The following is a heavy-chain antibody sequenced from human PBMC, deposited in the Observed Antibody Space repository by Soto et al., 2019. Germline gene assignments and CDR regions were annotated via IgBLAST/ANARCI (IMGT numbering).Heavy chain of an antibody. J-gene: IGHJ3*02. Sequence: GGSLRLSCEASGFTFRSYAMVWVRQAPGKGLEWVSTISGSGHSSYDADSVKGRFTISRDNSKNTLYLQMDSLRAEDTAVYYCAKLYHYYDSSGYYSDVFDIWGQGTLVTVSS. CDR3: AKLYHYYDSSGYYSDVFDI. CDR2: ISGSGHSS. CDR1: GFTFRSYA. V-gene: IGHV3-23*01. D-gene: IGHD3-22*01.